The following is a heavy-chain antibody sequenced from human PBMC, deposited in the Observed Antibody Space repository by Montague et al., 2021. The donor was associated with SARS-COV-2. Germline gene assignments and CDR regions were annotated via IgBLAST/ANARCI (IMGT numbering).Heavy chain of an antibody. D-gene: IGHD3-10*01. Sequence: SETLSLTCTVSGGSISSSSYYWGWIRQPPGKGLEWIGSIYYSGSTYYNPSLRSRVTISVDTSKNQFSLKLSSETAADTAVYYGARHITGSGDAFDIWGQGTMVTVSS. CDR2: IYYSGST. CDR3: ARHITGSGDAFDI. V-gene: IGHV4-39*01. J-gene: IGHJ3*02. CDR1: GGSISSSSYY.